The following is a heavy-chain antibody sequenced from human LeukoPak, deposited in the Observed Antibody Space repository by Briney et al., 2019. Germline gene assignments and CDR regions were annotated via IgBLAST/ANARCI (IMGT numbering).Heavy chain of an antibody. D-gene: IGHD3-3*01. CDR2: ITRSSIYI. CDR3: ARSARLMKGVVEVTALDD. J-gene: IGHJ4*02. CDR1: GFTFSSYS. Sequence: GGSLRLSCAASGFTFSSYSMNWVRQAPGKGLEWVSSITRSSIYIYYADSVKGRFTIARDNAKNSVYLEMNSLRADDTAVYYCARSARLMKGVVEVTALDDWGQGTLVTVSS. V-gene: IGHV3-21*01.